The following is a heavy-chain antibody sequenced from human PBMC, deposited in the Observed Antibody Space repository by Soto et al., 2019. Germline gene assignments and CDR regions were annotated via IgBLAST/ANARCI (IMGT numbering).Heavy chain of an antibody. D-gene: IGHD6-19*01. CDR2: ISYDGSNK. CDR1: GFTFSSYG. J-gene: IGHJ4*02. CDR3: AKALLNSSGWYLDY. Sequence: QVQLVESGGGVVQPGRSLRLSCAASGFTFSSYGMHWVRQAPGKGLEWVAVISYDGSNKYYADSVKGRFTISRDNSNNTLYLQMTSLRAEDTAVYYCAKALLNSSGWYLDYWGQGTLVTVSS. V-gene: IGHV3-30*18.